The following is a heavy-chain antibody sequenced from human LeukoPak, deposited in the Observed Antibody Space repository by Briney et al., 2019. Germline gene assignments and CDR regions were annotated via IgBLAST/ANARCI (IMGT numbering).Heavy chain of an antibody. CDR1: GYSLSSGYY. CDR2: IYWSGST. V-gene: IGHV4-38-2*02. J-gene: IGHJ5*02. CDR3: ARDALTSTGGWFDP. Sequence: ETLSLTCAVSGYSLSSGYYRGWIRQTPGKGLEWIGSIYWSGSTYYNPSLKSRVTISVDTSKNQLSLKLNSVSAADTALYYCARDALTSTGGWFDPWGQGTLVTVSS. D-gene: IGHD1-26*01.